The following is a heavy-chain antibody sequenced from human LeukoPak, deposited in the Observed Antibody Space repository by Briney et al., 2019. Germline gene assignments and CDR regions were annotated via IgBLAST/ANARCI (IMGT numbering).Heavy chain of an antibody. CDR1: GGSISSGGYY. CDR2: IYYSGST. Sequence: SQTLSLTCTVSGGSISSGGYYWSWISQHPGKGPEWIGYIYYSGSTYYNPSLKSRVTISVDTSKNQFSLKLSSVTAADTAVYYCARWLGYCSSTSCSYFDYWGQGTLVTVSS. J-gene: IGHJ4*02. V-gene: IGHV4-31*03. D-gene: IGHD2-2*01. CDR3: ARWLGYCSSTSCSYFDY.